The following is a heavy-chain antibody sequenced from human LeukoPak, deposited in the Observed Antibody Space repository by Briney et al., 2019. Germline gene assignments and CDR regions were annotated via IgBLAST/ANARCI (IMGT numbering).Heavy chain of an antibody. CDR1: GYSFTGYW. CDR2: IYPSDSDT. CDR3: ARLSGNYYSNFDY. Sequence: GESLQISCKGSGYSFTGYWIAWVRHMPGKGLEWMGIIYPSDSDTRYSPSFQGQVSISADKSISTAYLQWSSLKASDTAMYYCARLSGNYYSNFDYWGQGTLVTVSS. V-gene: IGHV5-51*01. J-gene: IGHJ4*02. D-gene: IGHD1-26*01.